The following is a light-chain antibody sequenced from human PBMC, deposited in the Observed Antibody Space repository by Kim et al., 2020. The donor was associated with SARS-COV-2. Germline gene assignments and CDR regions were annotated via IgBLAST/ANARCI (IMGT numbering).Light chain of an antibody. Sequence: GQKVTISCSGTTSNIGDYSVSWYQQCPGTAPKLFIYDNNKRPSGIPDRFSGSKSGTSATLAITGLQTGDEADYYCATWDSSLSTWVFGGGTKLTVL. CDR1: TSNIGDYS. CDR3: ATWDSSLSTWV. J-gene: IGLJ3*02. CDR2: DNN. V-gene: IGLV1-51*01.